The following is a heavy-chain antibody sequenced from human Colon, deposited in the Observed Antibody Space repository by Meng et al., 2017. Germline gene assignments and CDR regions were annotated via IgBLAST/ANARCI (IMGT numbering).Heavy chain of an antibody. Sequence: VSLGGAGAGVVPPVGSLSIFCASSGFTFSSDRIQWVRQAPGEGLVWLLRSNTDGSSPDFADSVKGRFSSSRDNAKNSLYLQMNSLRAEDTAVYYCTRDPDQVRGIWGQGTLVTVSS. V-gene: IGHV3-74*01. J-gene: IGHJ4*02. D-gene: IGHD3-10*01. CDR3: TRDPDQVRGI. CDR1: GFTFSSDR. CDR2: SNTDGSSP.